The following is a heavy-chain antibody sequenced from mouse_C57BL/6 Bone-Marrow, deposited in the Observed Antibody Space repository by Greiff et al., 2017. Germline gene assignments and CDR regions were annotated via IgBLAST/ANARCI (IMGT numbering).Heavy chain of an antibody. J-gene: IGHJ2*01. Sequence: EVMLVESGGGLVKPGGSLKLSCAASGFTFSSYAMSWVRQTPEKRLEWVATISDGGSYTYYPDNVKGRFTISRDNAKNHLYLQMSHLKSEDTAMYYCAREVPYYCGSSPFDYWGQGTTLTVSS. CDR3: AREVPYYCGSSPFDY. V-gene: IGHV5-4*01. CDR2: ISDGGSYT. CDR1: GFTFSSYA. D-gene: IGHD1-1*01.